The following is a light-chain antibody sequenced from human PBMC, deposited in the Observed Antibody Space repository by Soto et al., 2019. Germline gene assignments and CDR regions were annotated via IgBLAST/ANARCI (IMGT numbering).Light chain of an antibody. J-gene: IGKJ2*01. V-gene: IGKV1-5*01. CDR1: ESISTW. CDR3: QHYNHYPFT. Sequence: DIQMTQSPSTLSASVGDRGTITCRPSESISTWLAWYQQKPGKAPKLLIYDASTLQTGVPSRFSGSGSGTKFTLTISSLQPDDFATYFCQHYNHYPFTFGQGTKLESK. CDR2: DAS.